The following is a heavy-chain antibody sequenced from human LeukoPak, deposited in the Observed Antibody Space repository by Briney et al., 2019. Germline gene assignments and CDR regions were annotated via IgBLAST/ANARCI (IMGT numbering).Heavy chain of an antibody. Sequence: GGSLRLSCPASGFIFSSYAMTWVRQAPGKGREWVSGINWNGGSTGYGDSVKGRFTISRDNAKNSLYLQMNSLRAEDAALYYCARGVSRGYSYGGGYWGQGTQVTVSS. CDR2: INWNGGST. CDR3: ARGVSRGYSYGGGY. CDR1: GFIFSSYA. V-gene: IGHV3-20*04. J-gene: IGHJ4*02. D-gene: IGHD5-18*01.